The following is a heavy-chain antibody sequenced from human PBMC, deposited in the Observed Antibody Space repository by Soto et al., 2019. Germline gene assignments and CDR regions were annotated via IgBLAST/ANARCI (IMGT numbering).Heavy chain of an antibody. D-gene: IGHD3-3*01. J-gene: IGHJ6*03. CDR3: AKVAVNIDDFWDAAASHYYDYKDG. CDR2: LSGRGRNT. Sequence: EGQLLESGGGLVQPGGSLRLSCISSGFTFQTYALTWVRQAPGKGLEWISGLSGRGRNTYYADSVKGRFTISRDKSRETMYLQMNNLRAEDTAVYFCAKVAVNIDDFWDAAASHYYDYKDGWGRGTTVSVPS. CDR1: GFTFQTYA. V-gene: IGHV3-23*01.